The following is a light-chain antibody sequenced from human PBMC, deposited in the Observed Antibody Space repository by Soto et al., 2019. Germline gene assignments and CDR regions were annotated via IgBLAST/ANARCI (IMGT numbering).Light chain of an antibody. CDR2: HAS. CDR1: QSVSTN. Sequence: EIVLTQSPGTLSLSPGERATLSCRASQSVSTNLAWYQQKPGQAPRLLIYHASTRAAGIPARFSGSGSGTEFTLTISSLQSEDFAVYHCQQYNNWPPWTFGQGTKVDIK. V-gene: IGKV3D-15*01. CDR3: QQYNNWPPWT. J-gene: IGKJ1*01.